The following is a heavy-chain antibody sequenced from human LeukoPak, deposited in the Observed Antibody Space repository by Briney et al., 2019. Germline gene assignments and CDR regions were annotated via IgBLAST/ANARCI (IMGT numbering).Heavy chain of an antibody. J-gene: IGHJ4*02. Sequence: IYYSGSTNYNPSLKSRVTISVDTCKTQCSLKRRSVTAADTAVYYCARTYYYDSSGYYGFDYWGQGTLVTVSS. V-gene: IGHV4-59*08. CDR3: ARTYYYDSSGYYGFDY. D-gene: IGHD3-22*01. CDR2: IYYSGST.